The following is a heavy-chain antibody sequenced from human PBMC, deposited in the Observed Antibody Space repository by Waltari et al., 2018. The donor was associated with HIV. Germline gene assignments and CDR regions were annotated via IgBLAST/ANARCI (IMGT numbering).Heavy chain of an antibody. CDR1: GFSFSASG. CDR3: ARASPEGGYLDY. J-gene: IGHJ4*02. CDR2: IWFDGGKK. Sequence: QVQVVESGGGVVQPGTSLRLPCEAPGFSFSASGMNWVRQAPGKGLEWVAVIWFDGGKKVFADSVKGRFTISRDNSKNTVELHMNSVTAEDTAVYYCARASPEGGYLDYWGQGTLVTVSS. V-gene: IGHV3-33*01. D-gene: IGHD2-15*01.